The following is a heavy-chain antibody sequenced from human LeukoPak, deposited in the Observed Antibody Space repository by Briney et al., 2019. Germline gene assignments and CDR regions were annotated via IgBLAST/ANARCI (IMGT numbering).Heavy chain of an antibody. CDR1: GYTFTSYG. CDR2: ISAYNGNT. V-gene: IGHV1-18*01. J-gene: IGHJ4*02. Sequence: GASVKVSCKASGYTFTSYGISWVRQAPGQGLEWMGWISAYNGNTNYAQKLQGRVTMTTDTSTSTAYMELRSLRSDDTAVYYCARGVVVVPAAMRFDYWGQGTLVTVSS. CDR3: ARGVVVVPAAMRFDY. D-gene: IGHD2-2*01.